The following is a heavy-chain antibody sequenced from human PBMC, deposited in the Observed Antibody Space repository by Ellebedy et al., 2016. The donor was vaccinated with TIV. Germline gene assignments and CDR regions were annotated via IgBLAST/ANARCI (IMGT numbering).Heavy chain of an antibody. D-gene: IGHD2-2*01. CDR2: IIPIFGTA. CDR1: GYTFTSYG. J-gene: IGHJ4*02. Sequence: ASVKVSXKASGYTFTSYGISWVRQAPGQGLEWMGGIIPIFGTANYAQKLQGRVTMTTDTSTSTAYMELRSLRSDNTAVYYCARARYCSSTSCYLESIYFDYWGQGTLVTVSS. CDR3: ARARYCSSTSCYLESIYFDY. V-gene: IGHV1-18*01.